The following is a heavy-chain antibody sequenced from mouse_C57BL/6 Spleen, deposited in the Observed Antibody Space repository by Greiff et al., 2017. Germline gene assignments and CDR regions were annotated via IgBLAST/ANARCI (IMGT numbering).Heavy chain of an antibody. CDR3: ARPDYYGSSYNY. CDR2: ISSGSSTI. J-gene: IGHJ4*01. V-gene: IGHV5-17*01. D-gene: IGHD1-1*01. Sequence: EVKVEESGGGLVKPGGSLKLSCAASGFTFSDYGMHWVRQAPEKGLEWVAYISSGSSTIYYADTVKGRFTISRDNAKNTLFLQMTSLRSEDTAMYYCARPDYYGSSYNYWGQGTSVTVSS. CDR1: GFTFSDYG.